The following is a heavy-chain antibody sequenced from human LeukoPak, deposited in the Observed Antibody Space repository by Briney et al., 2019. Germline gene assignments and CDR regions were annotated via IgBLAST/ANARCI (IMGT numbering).Heavy chain of an antibody. CDR3: ARGASGVYTVTTSWFDH. D-gene: IGHD4-17*01. Sequence: ASVKVSCKASGYTFTGYYMHWVRQAPGQGLEWMGWINPNSGGTNYAQKFQGRVTMTRDTSISTAYMELSRLRSDDTAVYYCARGASGVYTVTTSWFDHWGQGTLFTVSS. V-gene: IGHV1-2*02. J-gene: IGHJ5*02. CDR1: GYTFTGYY. CDR2: INPNSGGT.